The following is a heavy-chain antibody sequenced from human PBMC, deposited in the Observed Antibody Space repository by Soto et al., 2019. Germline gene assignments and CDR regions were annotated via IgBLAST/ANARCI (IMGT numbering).Heavy chain of an antibody. D-gene: IGHD6-19*01. Sequence: EVQLVESGGGLVQPGGSLRLSCAASGFTFSSYEMNWVRQAPGKGLEWVSYISSSGSTIYYADSVKGRFTISRDNAKNSLYLQMNSLRAEDTAVYYCARVWGSGWPYYYYYGMDVWGQGTTVTVSS. CDR3: ARVWGSGWPYYYYYGMDV. CDR2: ISSSGSTI. J-gene: IGHJ6*02. CDR1: GFTFSSYE. V-gene: IGHV3-48*03.